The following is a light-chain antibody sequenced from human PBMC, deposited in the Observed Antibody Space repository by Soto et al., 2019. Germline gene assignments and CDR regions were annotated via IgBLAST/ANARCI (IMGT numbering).Light chain of an antibody. CDR1: QSVSSSY. Sequence: EIVLTQSPGTLSLSPGERATLSCRASQSVSSSYLAWYQQKPGQAPRLLIYGASSRATGIPDRFSGSGSGTGFTLTIRRLEPEDWSGYYCQQFGSSLLTFGGGTKVEIK. J-gene: IGKJ4*01. CDR3: QQFGSSLLT. CDR2: GAS. V-gene: IGKV3-20*01.